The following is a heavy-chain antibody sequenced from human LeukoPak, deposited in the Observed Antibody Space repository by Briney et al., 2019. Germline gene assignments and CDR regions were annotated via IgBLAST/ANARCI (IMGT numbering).Heavy chain of an antibody. CDR2: IKQDGSEK. CDR3: ARVENPHYFDY. J-gene: IGHJ4*02. V-gene: IGHV3-7*05. CDR1: GFSFSSYW. Sequence: GGSLRLSCAASGFSFSSYWMSWVRQAPGKGLEWVANIKQDGSEKYYVDSVKGRFTISRDNAKNSLYLQTNSPRAEDTAVYYCARVENPHYFDYWGQGTLVTVSS. D-gene: IGHD1-1*01.